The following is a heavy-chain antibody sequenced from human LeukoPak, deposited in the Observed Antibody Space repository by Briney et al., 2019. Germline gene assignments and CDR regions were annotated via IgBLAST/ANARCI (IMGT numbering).Heavy chain of an antibody. V-gene: IGHV4-31*03. J-gene: IGHJ4*02. CDR3: ARVGGGARLTFDY. CDR2: IYYSGST. D-gene: IGHD6-6*01. CDR1: GGSISSDGYY. Sequence: SETLSLTCTDSGGSISSDGYYWSWIRQHPGKGLEWIGYIYYSGSTYYNPSLKSRVTISVDTSKNQFSLKLSSVTAADTAVYYCARVGGGARLTFDYWGQGTLVTVSS.